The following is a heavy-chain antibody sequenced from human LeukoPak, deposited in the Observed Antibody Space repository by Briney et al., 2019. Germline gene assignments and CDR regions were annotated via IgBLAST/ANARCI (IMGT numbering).Heavy chain of an antibody. CDR3: AIDFYDFWRVAFDI. V-gene: IGHV4-4*07. CDR1: GGSISSYY. D-gene: IGHD3-3*01. CDR2: IYTSGST. J-gene: IGHJ3*02. Sequence: PSETLSLTCTVSGGSISSYYWSWIRQPAGKGLEWIGRIYTSGSTNYNPSLKSRVTMSVDTSKNQFSLKLSSVTAADTAVYYCAIDFYDFWRVAFDIWGQGTMVTVSS.